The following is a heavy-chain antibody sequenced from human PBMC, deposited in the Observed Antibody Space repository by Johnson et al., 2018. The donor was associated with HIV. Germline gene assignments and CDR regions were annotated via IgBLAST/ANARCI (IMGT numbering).Heavy chain of an antibody. J-gene: IGHJ3*02. CDR3: ARGGDDAFDI. CDR1: GFTFSSYA. D-gene: IGHD7-27*01. CDR2: ISYDGSNK. V-gene: IGHV3-30*04. Sequence: QVQLVESGGGLVRPGRSLRLSCAASGFTFSSYAMHWVRQAPGKGLEWVAVISYDGSNKYYADSVKGRFTISRDNAKNSLYLQMNSLRAEDTAVYYCARGGDDAFDIWGQGTMVIVSS.